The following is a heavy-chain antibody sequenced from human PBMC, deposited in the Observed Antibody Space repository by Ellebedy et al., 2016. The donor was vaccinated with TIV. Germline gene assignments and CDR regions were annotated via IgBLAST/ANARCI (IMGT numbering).Heavy chain of an antibody. D-gene: IGHD6-19*01. J-gene: IGHJ3*02. V-gene: IGHV3-30*03. CDR3: VRGWYSSGHCDVFAM. CDR1: GFTFSDSV. Sequence: GGSLRLSXVGFGFTFSDSVMHWVRQDPGKGLDWVAGISVDGRAVHYPDSVKGRFPISRDNAQNTVYLQMNSLRLEDTAVYYCVRGWYSSGHCDVFAMWGQGTIVTVSS. CDR2: ISVDGRAV.